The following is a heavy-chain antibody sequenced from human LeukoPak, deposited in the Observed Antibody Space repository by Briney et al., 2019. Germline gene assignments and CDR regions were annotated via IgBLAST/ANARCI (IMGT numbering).Heavy chain of an antibody. J-gene: IGHJ4*02. CDR3: ARHGVRYFDRYYFDY. CDR2: INHSGGT. V-gene: IGHV4-34*01. D-gene: IGHD3-9*01. CDR1: GGSFSGYY. Sequence: SETLSLTCAVYGGSFSGYYWSWIRQPPGKGLEWIGEINHSGGTNYNPSLKSRVTISVDTSKNQFSLKLSSVTAADTAVYYCARHGVRYFDRYYFDYWGQGTLVTVSS.